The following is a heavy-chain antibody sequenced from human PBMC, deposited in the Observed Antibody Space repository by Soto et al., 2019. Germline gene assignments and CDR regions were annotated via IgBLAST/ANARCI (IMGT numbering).Heavy chain of an antibody. J-gene: IGHJ2*01. Sequence: SVKVSCKASGFTFTSSAVQWVRQARGQRLEWIGWIVVGSGNTNYAQKFQERVTITRDMSTSTAYMELSSLRSEDTAVYYCAADQYYYDSSGYYRDWYFDLWGRGTLVTVSS. V-gene: IGHV1-58*01. CDR1: GFTFTSSA. D-gene: IGHD3-22*01. CDR3: AADQYYYDSSGYYRDWYFDL. CDR2: IVVGSGNT.